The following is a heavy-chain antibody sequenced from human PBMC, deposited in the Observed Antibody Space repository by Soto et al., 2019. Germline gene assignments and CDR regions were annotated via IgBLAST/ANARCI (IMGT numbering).Heavy chain of an antibody. J-gene: IGHJ6*02. V-gene: IGHV4-61*01. CDR1: GGSGKDGSDY. Sequence: PSETMSVTCSGSGGSGKDGSDYWNWNRQSPAKGLAWIAYTPHSGITNYNPSPKSRVTISVDTSKSEFSLKLSSVTAADTAVYYCAGTGIQDSGYGMDVWGQGTTVTVSS. CDR2: TPHSGIT. CDR3: AGTGIQDSGYGMDV. D-gene: IGHD1-1*01.